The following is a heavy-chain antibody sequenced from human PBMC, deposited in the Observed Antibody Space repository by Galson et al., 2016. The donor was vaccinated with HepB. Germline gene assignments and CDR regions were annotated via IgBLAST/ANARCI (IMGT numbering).Heavy chain of an antibody. V-gene: IGHV6-1*01. CDR3: VRLGGGTCCHVDS. CDR2: TYYRSKWYD. CDR1: GDSVSSNSGS. D-gene: IGHD2-15*01. J-gene: IGHJ4*02. Sequence: CAISGDSVSSNSGSWNWIRQSPSRGLEWLGRTYYRSKWYDDYAVSVKSRMTIKPDTSKSQFSLKVNSVTASDPAVYYSVRLGGGTCCHVDSWGQGRLVTVSS.